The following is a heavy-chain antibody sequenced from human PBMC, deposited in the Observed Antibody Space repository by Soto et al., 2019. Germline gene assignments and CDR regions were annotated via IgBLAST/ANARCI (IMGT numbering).Heavy chain of an antibody. V-gene: IGHV5-51*01. CDR3: ARVGLGRYCSGGSCYSYYFVY. Sequence: GESLKISCKGSGYSFTSYWIGWVRQMPGKGLEWFGIIYPCDSDTRYSPSFQGQVTISADKSISTAYLQWSSLKASDTAMYYCARVGLGRYCSGGSCYSYYFVYWGQGTLVTVSS. CDR2: IYPCDSDT. J-gene: IGHJ4*02. CDR1: GYSFTSYW. D-gene: IGHD2-15*01.